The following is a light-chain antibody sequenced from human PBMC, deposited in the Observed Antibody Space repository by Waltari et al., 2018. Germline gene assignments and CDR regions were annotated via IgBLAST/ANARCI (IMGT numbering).Light chain of an antibody. Sequence: DIQMTQSPSSLSASVGDRVTITCRASQSISSYLNWYQQKPGKAPKLLIYSASSLQSGVPSRFSGGGSGADFTLTISSLEPEDFATYSCQQSYSKPPTFGGGTKVEI. J-gene: IGKJ4*01. V-gene: IGKV1-39*01. CDR2: SAS. CDR3: QQSYSKPPT. CDR1: QSISSY.